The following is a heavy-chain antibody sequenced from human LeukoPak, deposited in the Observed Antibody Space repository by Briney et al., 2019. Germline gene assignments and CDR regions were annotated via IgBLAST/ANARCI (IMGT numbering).Heavy chain of an antibody. V-gene: IGHV3-66*01. CDR3: AKDRCSNGIGCYYYYMDV. D-gene: IGHD2-8*01. Sequence: GGSLRLSCAASEFSVGSNYMTWVRQAPGKGLEWVSLIYSGGSTYYADSVKGRFTISRDNSKNTLYLQMNSLRAEDTTIYYCAKDRCSNGIGCYYYYMDVWGKGTTVTISS. J-gene: IGHJ6*03. CDR1: EFSVGSNY. CDR2: IYSGGST.